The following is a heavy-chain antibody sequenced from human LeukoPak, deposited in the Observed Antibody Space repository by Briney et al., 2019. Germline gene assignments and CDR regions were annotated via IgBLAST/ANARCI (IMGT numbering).Heavy chain of an antibody. D-gene: IGHD6-13*01. Sequence: GGSLRLSCAASGFTFSSYSMNWVRRAPGKGLEWVSSISSSSSYIYYADSVKGRFTISRDNAKNSLYLQMNSLRAEDTAVYYCARSSRSYSSSWYVSYFDYWGQGTLVTVSS. CDR1: GFTFSSYS. V-gene: IGHV3-21*01. CDR2: ISSSSSYI. CDR3: ARSSRSYSSSWYVSYFDY. J-gene: IGHJ4*02.